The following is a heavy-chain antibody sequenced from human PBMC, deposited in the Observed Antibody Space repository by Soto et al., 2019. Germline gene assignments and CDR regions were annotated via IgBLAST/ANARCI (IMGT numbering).Heavy chain of an antibody. CDR2: IVQDGSEE. D-gene: IGHD6-19*01. Sequence: GGSLRLSCAASGFTFSSYWMAWVRQAPGQGLEWVANIVQDGSEENFVDSVKGRFTISRDNAKNSLYLEMNSLRAEDTAIYYCTAGSGWDSDYWGQGALVTVSS. CDR3: TAGSGWDSDY. V-gene: IGHV3-7*03. J-gene: IGHJ4*02. CDR1: GFTFSSYW.